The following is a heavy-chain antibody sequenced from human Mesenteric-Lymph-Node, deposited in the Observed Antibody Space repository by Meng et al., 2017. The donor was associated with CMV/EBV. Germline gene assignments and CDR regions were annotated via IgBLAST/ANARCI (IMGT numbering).Heavy chain of an antibody. CDR3: ARLIAAAGYFDY. J-gene: IGHJ4*02. D-gene: IGHD6-13*01. CDR2: IWYDGSNK. V-gene: IGHV3-33*01. CDR1: GFTFSSYG. Sequence: CAASGFTFSSYGMHWVRQAPGKGLEWVAVIWYDGSNKYYADSVKGRFTISRDNSKNTLYLQMNSLRAEDTAVYYCARLIAAAGYFDYWGQGTLVTVSS.